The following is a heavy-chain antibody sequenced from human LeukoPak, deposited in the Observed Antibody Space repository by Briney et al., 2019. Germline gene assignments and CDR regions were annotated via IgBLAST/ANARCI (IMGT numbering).Heavy chain of an antibody. J-gene: IGHJ6*02. Sequence: ASVKVSCKVSGYTLTELSMYWVRQAPGKGLEWMGGFDPEDDETIYAQKFQGRVTMTEDTSTDTAYMELSSLRFEDTAMYYCARRYDDYERGYYYGMDVWGQGTTVTASS. CDR2: FDPEDDET. CDR3: ARRYDDYERGYYYGMDV. D-gene: IGHD4-17*01. V-gene: IGHV1-24*01. CDR1: GYTLTELS.